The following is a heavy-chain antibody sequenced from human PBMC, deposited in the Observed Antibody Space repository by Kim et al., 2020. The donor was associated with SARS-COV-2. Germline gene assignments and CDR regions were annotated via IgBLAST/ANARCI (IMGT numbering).Heavy chain of an antibody. CDR1: GGSFSGYY. Sequence: SETLSLTCAVYGGSFSGYYWSWIRQPPGKGLEWIGEINHSGSTNYNPSLKSRVTISVDTSKNQFSLKLSSVTAADTAVYYCARELARPSYKGTDYWGQGTLVTVSS. J-gene: IGHJ4*02. V-gene: IGHV4-34*01. D-gene: IGHD1-26*01. CDR3: ARELARPSYKGTDY. CDR2: INHSGST.